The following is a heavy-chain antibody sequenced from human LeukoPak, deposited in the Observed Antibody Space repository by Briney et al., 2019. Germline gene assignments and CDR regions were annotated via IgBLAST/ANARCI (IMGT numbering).Heavy chain of an antibody. D-gene: IGHD3-9*01. CDR1: GGSVSSGSYY. V-gene: IGHV4-61*01. J-gene: IGHJ6*02. Sequence: SETLSLTCTVSGGSVSSGSYYWSWIRQPPGKGLEWIGYIYYSGSTYYNPSLKSRVTISVDTSKNQFSLKLSSVTAADTAVYYCARGAILRYFDWLSFYGMDVWGQGTTVTVSS. CDR2: IYYSGST. CDR3: ARGAILRYFDWLSFYGMDV.